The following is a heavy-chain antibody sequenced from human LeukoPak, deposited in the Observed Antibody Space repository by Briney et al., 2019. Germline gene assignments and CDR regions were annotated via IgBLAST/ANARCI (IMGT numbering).Heavy chain of an antibody. Sequence: TGGSLRLSCAASGFTFSSYGMSWVRQAPGKGLEWVSSISSSSTYIYYADSVKGRFTISRDNAKNSLYLQMNSLRAEDTAVYYCARATGRGYSYGDNWFDPWGQGTLVTVSS. CDR1: GFTFSSYG. CDR2: ISSSSTYI. D-gene: IGHD5-18*01. CDR3: ARATGRGYSYGDNWFDP. J-gene: IGHJ5*02. V-gene: IGHV3-21*01.